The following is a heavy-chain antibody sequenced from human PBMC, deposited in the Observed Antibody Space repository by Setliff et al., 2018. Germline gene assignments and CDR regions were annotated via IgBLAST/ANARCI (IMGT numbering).Heavy chain of an antibody. Sequence: GASVKVSCKASGYTFTNYGISWVRQAPGQGLGWMGWISAYNDNTNYAQKVQGRVTMTTDTSTSTAYMELRSLTSDDTAVYYCAREGRRYYDSSGYYYDPYYYYYMDVWGKGTTVTVSS. D-gene: IGHD3-22*01. CDR3: AREGRRYYDSSGYYYDPYYYYYMDV. CDR1: GYTFTNYG. J-gene: IGHJ6*03. V-gene: IGHV1-18*01. CDR2: ISAYNDNT.